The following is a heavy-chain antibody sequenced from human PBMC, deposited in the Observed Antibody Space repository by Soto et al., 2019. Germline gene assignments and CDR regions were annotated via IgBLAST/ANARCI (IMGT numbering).Heavy chain of an antibody. D-gene: IGHD4-17*01. CDR1: GGSISSYY. Sequence: ASETLSLTCTVSGGSISSYYWSWIRQPPGKGLEWIGYIYYSGSTNYNPSLKSRVTISVDTSKNQFSLKLSSVTAADTAVYYCARETDYALDYWGQGTLVTVSS. CDR3: ARETDYALDY. CDR2: IYYSGST. J-gene: IGHJ4*02. V-gene: IGHV4-59*01.